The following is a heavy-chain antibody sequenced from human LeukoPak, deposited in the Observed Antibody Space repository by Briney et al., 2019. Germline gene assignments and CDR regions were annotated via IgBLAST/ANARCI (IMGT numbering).Heavy chain of an antibody. J-gene: IGHJ4*02. V-gene: IGHV1-2*02. D-gene: IGHD5-12*01. CDR3: ARELATSFDY. CDR2: INPNSGGT. Sequence: ASVKVSCKASGGTFSSYAISWVRQAPGQGLEWMGWINPNSGGTNYAQKFQGRVTMTRDTSISTAYMELSRLRSDDTAVYYCARELATSFDYWGQGTLVTVSS. CDR1: GGTFSSYA.